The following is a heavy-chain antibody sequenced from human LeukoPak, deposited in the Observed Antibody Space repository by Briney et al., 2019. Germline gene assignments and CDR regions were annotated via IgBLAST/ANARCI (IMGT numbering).Heavy chain of an antibody. Sequence: GGSLRLSCVGAGCPFSDFHMSWIRQAPGKGLEWVSYITSGGGFKYYADSVKGRFSISRDDSKNSVFLQMNSLRVEDTAVYYCARVRPGSSGSYYRTCWGQGTLVTVSS. CDR2: ITSGGGFK. D-gene: IGHD3-22*01. CDR1: GCPFSDFH. CDR3: ARVRPGSSGSYYRTC. J-gene: IGHJ4*02. V-gene: IGHV3-11*04.